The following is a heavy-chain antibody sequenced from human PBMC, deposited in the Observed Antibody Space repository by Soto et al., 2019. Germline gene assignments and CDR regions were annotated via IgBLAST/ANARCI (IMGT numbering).Heavy chain of an antibody. V-gene: IGHV3-30-3*01. D-gene: IGHD2-8*01. CDR1: GFTFSSCA. Sequence: GGSLRLYCAASGFTFSSCAMHWVRQAPGKGLVWVGVIAYDRDNKYYADSVKGRFTISRDNSKNTLYLQMNSLRAEDTAVYYCASDCTNGVCYREGFDYWGQGT. J-gene: IGHJ4*02. CDR3: ASDCTNGVCYREGFDY. CDR2: IAYDRDNK.